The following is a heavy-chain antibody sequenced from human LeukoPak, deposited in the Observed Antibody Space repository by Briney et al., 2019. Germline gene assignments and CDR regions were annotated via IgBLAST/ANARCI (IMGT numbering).Heavy chain of an antibody. J-gene: IGHJ4*02. D-gene: IGHD3-16*01. CDR2: IYTSGSS. CDR3: ASLRGGYYFDY. V-gene: IGHV4-39*07. Sequence: SETLSLTCTVSGGSISSSSYYWGWIRQPPGKGLEWIGRIYTSGSSNYNPSLKSRVTMSVDTSKNQFSLKLSSVTAADTAVYYCASLRGGYYFDYWGQGTLVTVSS. CDR1: GGSISSSSYY.